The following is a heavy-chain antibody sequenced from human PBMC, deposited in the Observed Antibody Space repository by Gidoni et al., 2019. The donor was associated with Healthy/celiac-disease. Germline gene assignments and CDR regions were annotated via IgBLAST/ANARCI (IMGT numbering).Heavy chain of an antibody. V-gene: IGHV1-3*01. CDR2: INAGNGNT. D-gene: IGHD4-17*01. CDR3: ARSPLGYGDYFDY. Sequence: QVQLVQSGAEVKKPGASVKVSCKASGYTFTSYAMHWVRQAPGQRLEWMGWINAGNGNTKYSQKFQGRVTITRDTSASTAYMELSSLRSEDTAVYYCARSPLGYGDYFDYWGQGTLVTVSS. J-gene: IGHJ4*02. CDR1: GYTFTSYA.